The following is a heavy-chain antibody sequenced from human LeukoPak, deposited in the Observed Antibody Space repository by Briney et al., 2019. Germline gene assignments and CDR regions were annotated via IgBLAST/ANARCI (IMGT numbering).Heavy chain of an antibody. J-gene: IGHJ4*02. CDR2: INSDGSAT. V-gene: IGHV3-74*01. D-gene: IGHD2-15*01. CDR3: ARGNKWSFDS. CDR1: GFTLSTYW. Sequence: GRSLRLSCVASGFTLSTYWMHWVRQAPGKGLVWVSRINSDGSATSYADSVMVRFTISRDSAKNTLYLQMNSLRPEDTAVYYCARGNKWSFDSWGQGALVTVSS.